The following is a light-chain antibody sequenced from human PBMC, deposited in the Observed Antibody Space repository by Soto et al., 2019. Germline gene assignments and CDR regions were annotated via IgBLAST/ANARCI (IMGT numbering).Light chain of an antibody. CDR1: QSISSK. CDR3: QQYNNWFSIT. V-gene: IGKV3-15*01. J-gene: IGKJ5*01. CDR2: DTY. Sequence: EIVMTQSPAPLSVSPGERATLSCRASQSISSKLAWYQQKPGQAPRLVIYDTYIRATGIPARFSGSGSGTEFTLTISSLQSEDFGVYYCQQYNNWFSITFGQGTRLEIK.